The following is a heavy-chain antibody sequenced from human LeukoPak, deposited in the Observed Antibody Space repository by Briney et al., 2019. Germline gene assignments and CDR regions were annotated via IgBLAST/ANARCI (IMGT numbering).Heavy chain of an antibody. Sequence: SVKVSCKASGGTFSSYAISWVRQAPGQGLEWMGGIIPIFGTANYAQKFQGRVTITTDESTSTAYMELSSLRSEDTAVYYCARDSSGYSYGYYYYMDVWGKGTTVTVSS. CDR1: GGTFSSYA. D-gene: IGHD5-18*01. CDR3: ARDSSGYSYGYYYYMDV. V-gene: IGHV1-69*05. J-gene: IGHJ6*03. CDR2: IIPIFGTA.